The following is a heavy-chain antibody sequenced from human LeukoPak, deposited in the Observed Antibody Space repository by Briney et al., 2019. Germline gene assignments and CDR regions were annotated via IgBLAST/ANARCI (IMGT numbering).Heavy chain of an antibody. J-gene: IGHJ4*02. CDR1: GGSINSYY. CDR2: IYYSRRT. V-gene: IGHV4-59*12. D-gene: IGHD3-22*01. CDR3: ARGTTKGYYYDSSGYYTK. Sequence: SETLSLTCNVSGGSINSYYWGWFRQPPGKRLESIGYIYYSRRTTYNPSLKSRVTISVDTSTNQISLKLTSVTAADTAVYFCARGTTKGYYYDSSGYYTKWGQGTLVTVSS.